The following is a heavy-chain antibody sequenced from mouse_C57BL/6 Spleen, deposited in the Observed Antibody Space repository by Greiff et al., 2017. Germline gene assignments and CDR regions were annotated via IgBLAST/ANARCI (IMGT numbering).Heavy chain of an antibody. CDR1: GFTFSSYA. D-gene: IGHD1-1*01. CDR3: ARAYGDY. Sequence: DVHLVESGGGLVKPGGSLKLSCAASGFTFSSYAMSWVRQTPEKRLEWVATISDGGSYTYYPDNVKGRFTISRDNAKNNLYLQMSHLKSEDTAMYYCARAYGDYWGQGTTLTVSS. CDR2: ISDGGSYT. J-gene: IGHJ2*01. V-gene: IGHV5-4*01.